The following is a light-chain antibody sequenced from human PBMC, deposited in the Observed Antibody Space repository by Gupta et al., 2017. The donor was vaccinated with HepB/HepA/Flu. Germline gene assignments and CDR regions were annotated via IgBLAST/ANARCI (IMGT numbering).Light chain of an antibody. V-gene: IGLV6-57*02. J-gene: IGLJ3*02. CDR1: SGNIASNY. Sequence: NLMLTQPHSVSESPGKTVTISCTGSSGNIASNYVQWYQQRPGRPPTIVISENDQRPSGVPDRFSGSVDSSSNSASLTISGLKTEDEADYYCQSYDINTFWVFGGGTKLTVL. CDR3: QSYDINTFWV. CDR2: END.